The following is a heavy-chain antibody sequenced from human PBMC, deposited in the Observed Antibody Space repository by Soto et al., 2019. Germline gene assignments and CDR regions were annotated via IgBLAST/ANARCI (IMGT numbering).Heavy chain of an antibody. D-gene: IGHD6-13*01. CDR1: GFTFSSYA. V-gene: IGHV3-64D*06. J-gene: IGHJ4*02. Sequence: PGGSLRLSCSASGFTFSSYAMHWVRQAPGKGLEYVSAISSNGGSTYYADSVKGRFTISRDNSKNTLYLQMSSLRAEDTAVYYCVKNKGSSSWYFGARSYYFDYWGQGTLVTVSS. CDR2: ISSNGGST. CDR3: VKNKGSSSWYFGARSYYFDY.